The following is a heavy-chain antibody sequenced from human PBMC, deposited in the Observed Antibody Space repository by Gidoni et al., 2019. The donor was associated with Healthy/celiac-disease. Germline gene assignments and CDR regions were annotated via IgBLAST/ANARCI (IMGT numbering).Heavy chain of an antibody. Sequence: QVQLVQSGAEVKKPGSSVKVSCKASGGTFSSYAISWVRQAPGQGLEWMGGIIPIFGTANYAQKFQGRVTITADESTSTAYMELSSLRSEDTAVYYCARDWGLQPGSDYYGMDVWGQGTTVTVSS. CDR3: ARDWGLQPGSDYYGMDV. D-gene: IGHD3-16*01. V-gene: IGHV1-69*01. CDR1: GGTFSSYA. CDR2: IIPIFGTA. J-gene: IGHJ6*02.